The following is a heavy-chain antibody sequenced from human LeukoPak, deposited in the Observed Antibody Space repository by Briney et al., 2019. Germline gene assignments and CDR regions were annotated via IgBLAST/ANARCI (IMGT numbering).Heavy chain of an antibody. V-gene: IGHV4-59*01. CDR1: GGSISSYY. Sequence: SETLSLTCTVSGGSISSYYWSWIRQPPGKGLEWIGHVYYSGSTNYNPSLKSRVTISVDTSKNQFSLKLSSVTAADTAVYYCAREGGGGGDPDAFDIWGQGTMVTVSS. CDR3: AREGGGGGDPDAFDI. CDR2: VYYSGST. J-gene: IGHJ3*02. D-gene: IGHD2-21*02.